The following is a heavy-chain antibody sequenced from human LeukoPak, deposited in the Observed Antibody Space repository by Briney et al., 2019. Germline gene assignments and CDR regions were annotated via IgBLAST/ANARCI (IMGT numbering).Heavy chain of an antibody. CDR1: GFTFSSYC. D-gene: IGHD5-18*01. V-gene: IGHV3-7*01. CDR2: IKQDGSEK. Sequence: GGSLRLSCAASGFTFSSYCMSWVRQAPGKGLEWVANIKQDGSEKYYVDSGKGRFTISRDNDKNSLYLQMNSLRAEDTAVYYCARDSKWIQLQDYWGQGTLVTVSS. CDR3: ARDSKWIQLQDY. J-gene: IGHJ4*02.